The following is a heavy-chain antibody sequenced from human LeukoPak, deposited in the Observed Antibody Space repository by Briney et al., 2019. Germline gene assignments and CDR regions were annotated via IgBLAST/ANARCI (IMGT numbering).Heavy chain of an antibody. CDR3: ARLEDDYFDY. D-gene: IGHD2-15*01. CDR1: GGSISSSSYY. Sequence: SETLSLTCTVSGGSISSSSYYWGWIRQPPGKGLEWIGSIYYSGSTYYNPSLKSRVTISVDTSKNQFSLKLSSVTAADTAVYYRARLEDDYFDYWGQGTLVTVSS. J-gene: IGHJ4*02. CDR2: IYYSGST. V-gene: IGHV4-39*01.